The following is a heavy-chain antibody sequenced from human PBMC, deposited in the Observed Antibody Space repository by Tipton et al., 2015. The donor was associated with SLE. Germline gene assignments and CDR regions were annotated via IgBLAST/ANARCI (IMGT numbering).Heavy chain of an antibody. V-gene: IGHV4-31*03. CDR1: DDSLSSGGYY. D-gene: IGHD3-10*01. CDR3: ARDLAGVKDY. CDR2: IYYTGST. Sequence: TLSLTCIVSDDSLSSGGYYWSWIRQHPGKGLEWIGYIYYTGSTYYNPSLKSRVAMSVDTSKNQFSLRLSSVTAADTGMYYCARDLAGVKDYWGQGTLVTVSS. J-gene: IGHJ4*02.